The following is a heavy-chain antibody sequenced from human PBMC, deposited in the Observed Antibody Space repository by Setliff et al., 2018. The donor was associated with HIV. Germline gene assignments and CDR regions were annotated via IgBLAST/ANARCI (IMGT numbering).Heavy chain of an antibody. J-gene: IGHJ5*02. CDR1: GDSVGSYF. CDR2: VYSNGNT. Sequence: SETLSLTCSASGDSVGSYFWAWIRQPAGKGLEWIGRVYSNGNTNYNPSLKSRVAMAVDTSKNQIFLSLTSVTAADTGVYYCARDSGITMVRKVIGRAGLDAWGQGTRVTVSS. D-gene: IGHD3-10*01. CDR3: ARDSGITMVRKVIGRAGLDA. V-gene: IGHV4-4*07.